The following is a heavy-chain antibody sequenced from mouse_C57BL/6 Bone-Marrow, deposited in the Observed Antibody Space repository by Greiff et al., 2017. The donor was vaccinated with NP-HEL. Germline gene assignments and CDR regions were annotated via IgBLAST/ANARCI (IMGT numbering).Heavy chain of an antibody. V-gene: IGHV1-64*01. D-gene: IGHD1-1*01. CDR1: GCTFTSYW. CDR3: AREVIYYYGSRPPFDY. J-gene: IGHJ2*01. Sequence: QVQLQQPGAELVKPRASVKLSCKASGCTFTSYWMHWVKQRPGQGLEWIGMIHPNSGSTNYNEKFKSKATLTVDKSSSTAYMQLSSLTSEDSAVYYCAREVIYYYGSRPPFDYWGQGTTLTVSS. CDR2: IHPNSGST.